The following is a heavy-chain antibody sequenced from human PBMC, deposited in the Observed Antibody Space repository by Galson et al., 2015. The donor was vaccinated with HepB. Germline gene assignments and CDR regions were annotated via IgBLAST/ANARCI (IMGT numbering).Heavy chain of an antibody. V-gene: IGHV1-69*04. J-gene: IGHJ4*02. CDR1: GGTFSSYA. Sequence: SVKVSCKASGGTFSSYAISWVRQAPGQGLEWMGRIIPILGIANYAQKFQGRVTITADKSTSTAYMELSSLRSEDTAVYYCARSGATHYYGSGSTAKYYFDYWGQGTLVTVSS. CDR2: IIPILGIA. D-gene: IGHD3-10*01. CDR3: ARSGATHYYGSGSTAKYYFDY.